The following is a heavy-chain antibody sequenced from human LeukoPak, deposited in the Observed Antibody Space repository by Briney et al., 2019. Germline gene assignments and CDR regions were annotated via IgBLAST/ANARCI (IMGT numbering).Heavy chain of an antibody. CDR3: ARDRTGPVLRYFDWLLAPDYYYGMDV. CDR1: GYTFTSYC. V-gene: IGHV1-18*01. CDR2: ISAYNGNT. Sequence: ASVKVSCQASGYTFTSYCISWVRQAPGQGLEWMGWISAYNGNTNYAQKLQGRVTMTTDTSTSTAYMELRSLSADDTAVYYCARDRTGPVLRYFDWLLAPDYYYGMDVWGQGTTVTVSS. J-gene: IGHJ6*01. D-gene: IGHD3-9*01.